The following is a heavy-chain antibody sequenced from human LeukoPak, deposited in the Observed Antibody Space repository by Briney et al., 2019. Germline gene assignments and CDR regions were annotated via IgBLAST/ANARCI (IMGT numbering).Heavy chain of an antibody. CDR2: IIPIFGTA. CDR1: GGTFSSYA. V-gene: IGHV1-69*05. D-gene: IGHD2-2*01. J-gene: IGHJ6*02. Sequence: SVKVSCKASGGTFSSYAISWVRQAPGQGLEWMGGIIPIFGTANYAQKLQGRVTMTTDTSTSTAYMELRSLRSDDTAVYYCARDAEYQLGYYYYYGMDVWGQGTTVTVSS. CDR3: ARDAEYQLGYYYYYGMDV.